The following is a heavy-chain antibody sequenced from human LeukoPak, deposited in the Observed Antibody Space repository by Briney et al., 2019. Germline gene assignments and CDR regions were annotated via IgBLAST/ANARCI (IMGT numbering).Heavy chain of an antibody. J-gene: IGHJ4*02. CDR3: ATAPIAVAGKVDY. CDR2: ISSGGSTI. D-gene: IGHD6-19*01. CDR1: GFTFSSYE. Sequence: PGGALRLSCAASGFTFSSYEMNWVRQAPGKGLEWVSYISSGGSTIYYADSVKGRFTISRDNAKNSLYLQMNSLRAEDTAVYYCATAPIAVAGKVDYWGQGTLVTVSS. V-gene: IGHV3-48*03.